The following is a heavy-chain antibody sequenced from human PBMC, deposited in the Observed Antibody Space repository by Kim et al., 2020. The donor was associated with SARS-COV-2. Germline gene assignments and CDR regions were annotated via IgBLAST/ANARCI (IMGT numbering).Heavy chain of an antibody. CDR2: INHSGST. J-gene: IGHJ5*02. V-gene: IGHV4-34*01. CDR1: GGSFSGYY. CDR3: ARGGKYWQQLGLRGAQWVPNWFDL. Sequence: SETLSLTCAVYGGSFSGYYWSWIRQPPGKGLEWIGEINHSGSTNYNPSLKSRVTISVDTSKNQFSLKLSSVTAADTAVYYCARGGKYWQQLGLRGAQWVPNWFDLWGQGTLVTVSS. D-gene: IGHD6-13*01.